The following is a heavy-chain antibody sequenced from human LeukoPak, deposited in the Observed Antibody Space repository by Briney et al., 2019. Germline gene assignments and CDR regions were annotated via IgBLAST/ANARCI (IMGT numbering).Heavy chain of an antibody. V-gene: IGHV3-21*01. J-gene: IGHJ4*02. CDR2: ISDSGSHV. Sequence: PGGSLRLSCVPSVFTFISHTMNWVRQAPARGPEWVSSISDSGSHVFYADSVKGRFTISRDNAKRSLYLEMNGLRAEDTAVYYCARGILTGSSSAFDYWGQGTLVTVSS. CDR3: ARGILTGSSSAFDY. D-gene: IGHD6-6*01. CDR1: VFTFISHT.